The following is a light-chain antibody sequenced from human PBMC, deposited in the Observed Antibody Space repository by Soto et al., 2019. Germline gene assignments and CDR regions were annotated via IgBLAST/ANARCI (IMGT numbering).Light chain of an antibody. CDR1: QSVSNNY. CDR3: QQYGSSPPWT. Sequence: EIVLTQSPGTLSLSPGERATLSCRASQSVSNNYLAWYQQKPGQTPRLLIYAASSRISGIADRFSGSGSGTDFTLTISRLEPEDFAVYYCQQYGSSPPWTFGQGTKVENK. CDR2: AAS. J-gene: IGKJ1*01. V-gene: IGKV3-20*01.